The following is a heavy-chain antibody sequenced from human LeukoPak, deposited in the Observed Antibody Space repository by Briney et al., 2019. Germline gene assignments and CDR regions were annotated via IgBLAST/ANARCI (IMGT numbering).Heavy chain of an antibody. CDR1: GLIVSSNY. V-gene: IGHV3-53*01. Sequence: GGSLRLSCAASGLIVSSNYMTWVRQAPGKGLEWVSVIYSGGSIYYADSVKGRFTISRDNSRNTLYLQMNSLRAEDTAVYYCARDLLGATFFDYWGQGTLVTVSS. J-gene: IGHJ4*02. CDR3: ARDLLGATFFDY. CDR2: IYSGGSI. D-gene: IGHD1-26*01.